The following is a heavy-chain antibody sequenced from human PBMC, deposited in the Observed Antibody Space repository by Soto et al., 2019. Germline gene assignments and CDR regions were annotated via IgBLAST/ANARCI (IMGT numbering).Heavy chain of an antibody. CDR1: GLTLSSYG. J-gene: IGHJ4*02. V-gene: IGHV3-21*02. D-gene: IGHD3-22*01. CDR2: ISAITNYK. CDR3: AGGSRDTSGYYDFEY. Sequence: EVQLVESGGGLVKPGGSLRLSCAGSGLTLSSYGMSWVRQAPGKGLEWVSSISAITNYKYSADSLKGRFTISRDNAKNSVYLQMNSLRAEDTAVYYCAGGSRDTSGYYDFEYWGQGTLVTVSS.